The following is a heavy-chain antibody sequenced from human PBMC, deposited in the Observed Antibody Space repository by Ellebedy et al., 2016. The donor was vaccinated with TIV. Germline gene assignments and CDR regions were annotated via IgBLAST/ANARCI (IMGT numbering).Heavy chain of an antibody. CDR2: MNANSGAT. V-gene: IGHV1-8*01. J-gene: IGHJ4*02. CDR1: GYTFTSND. Sequence: ASVKVSXKASGYTFTSNDINWVRQATGQGLEWMGWMNANSGATGYAQKFQGRVTMTRDTSISTAYMELSSLRSDDTAVYYCARGPPKSSPYSGSSFFDYWGQGALVSVSS. CDR3: ARGPPKSSPYSGSSFFDY. D-gene: IGHD1-26*01.